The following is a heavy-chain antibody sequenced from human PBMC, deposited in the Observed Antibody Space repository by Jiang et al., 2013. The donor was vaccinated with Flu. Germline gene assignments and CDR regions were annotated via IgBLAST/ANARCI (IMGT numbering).Heavy chain of an antibody. CDR3: ARHGMSGWSDFDY. J-gene: IGHJ4*02. CDR2: IYYSGST. Sequence: GSGLVKPSETLSLTCTVSGGSMSSYYWSWIRQPPGKGLEWIGYIYYSGSTNYNPSLKSRVTISVDTSKNQFSLKLSSVTAADTAVYYCARHGMSGWSDFDYWGQGTLVTVSS. D-gene: IGHD6-19*01. V-gene: IGHV4-59*08. CDR1: GGSMSSYY.